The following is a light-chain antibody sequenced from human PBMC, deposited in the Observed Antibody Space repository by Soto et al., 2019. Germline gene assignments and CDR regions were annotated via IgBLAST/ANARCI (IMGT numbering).Light chain of an antibody. CDR2: KAS. Sequence: DIQMTQSPSTLSASVGDRVASTCRASQSISSWLAWYQKKPGKAPKLLIHKASSLESGVPSRFSGSGSETEFTLTISSLQPDDSATYYCQPYNSDSRTFGQGTKVDIK. CDR3: QPYNSDSRT. CDR1: QSISSW. V-gene: IGKV1-5*03. J-gene: IGKJ1*01.